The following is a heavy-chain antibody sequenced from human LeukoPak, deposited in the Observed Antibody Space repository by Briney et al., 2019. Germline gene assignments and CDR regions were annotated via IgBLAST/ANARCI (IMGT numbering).Heavy chain of an antibody. Sequence: SETLSLTCTVSGGSISSSSYYWGWIRQPPGKGLEWIGSIYYSGSTYYNPSLKSRVTISVDTSKNQFSLKLSSVTAADTAVYYCAREVYGSGSTGVDYWGQGTLVTVSS. CDR3: AREVYGSGSTGVDY. D-gene: IGHD3-10*01. J-gene: IGHJ4*02. V-gene: IGHV4-39*07. CDR1: GGSISSSSYY. CDR2: IYYSGST.